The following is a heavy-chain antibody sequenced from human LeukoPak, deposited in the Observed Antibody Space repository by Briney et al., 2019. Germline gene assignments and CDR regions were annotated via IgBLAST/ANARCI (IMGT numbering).Heavy chain of an antibody. CDR3: ARDEGRTYNLLDY. Sequence: ASVKVSCKPSGYAFAKFTIHWGPQAPGQGPEWMGWINGNDGSTQYGKKFQGRVTITRVTAISTVYLDLSELRPDDTAIYYCARDEGRTYNLLDYWGQGTLVTVSS. V-gene: IGHV1-2*02. J-gene: IGHJ4*02. D-gene: IGHD1-14*01. CDR2: INGNDGST. CDR1: GYAFAKFT.